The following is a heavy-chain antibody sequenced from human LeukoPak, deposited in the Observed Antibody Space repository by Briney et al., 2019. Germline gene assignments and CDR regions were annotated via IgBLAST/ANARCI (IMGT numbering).Heavy chain of an antibody. CDR1: GYSFTSFW. V-gene: IGHV5-51*01. Sequence: GESLKISCKGSGYSFTSFWIGWVRQMPGKGLEWMGIIYPDDSYTTYSPSFQGQVTISADKSISTAYLQWSSLKASDTAMYYCARSGYSYGVLNYYYMDVWGKGTTVTVSS. J-gene: IGHJ6*03. CDR3: ARSGYSYGVLNYYYMDV. CDR2: IYPDDSYT. D-gene: IGHD5-18*01.